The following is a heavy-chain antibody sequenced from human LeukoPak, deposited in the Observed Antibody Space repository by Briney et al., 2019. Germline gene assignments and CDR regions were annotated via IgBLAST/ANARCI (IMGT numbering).Heavy chain of an antibody. V-gene: IGHV4-34*01. Sequence: PSETLSLTCAVYGGSFSGYYWSWIRQPPGKGLEWIGEVNHSGSTNYNPSLKSRVTISVDTSKNQSSLKLSSVTAADTAVYYCARARSVWGSYRCWWFDPWGQGTLVTVSS. J-gene: IGHJ5*02. CDR1: GGSFSGYY. CDR3: ARARSVWGSYRCWWFDP. D-gene: IGHD3-16*02. CDR2: VNHSGST.